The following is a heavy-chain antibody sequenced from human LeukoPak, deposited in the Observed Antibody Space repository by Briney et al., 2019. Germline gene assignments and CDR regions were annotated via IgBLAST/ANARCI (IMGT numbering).Heavy chain of an antibody. CDR1: GGSISSYY. CDR3: ARTCYGDWYFDY. CDR2: IYYSGSI. J-gene: IGHJ4*02. D-gene: IGHD4-17*01. V-gene: IGHV4-59*08. Sequence: PSETLSLTCTVSGGSISSYYWSWIRQPPGKGLEWIGYIYYSGSINYTPSLKSRVTISVDTSKNQFSLKLSSVTAADTAVYYCARTCYGDWYFDYWGQGTLVTVSS.